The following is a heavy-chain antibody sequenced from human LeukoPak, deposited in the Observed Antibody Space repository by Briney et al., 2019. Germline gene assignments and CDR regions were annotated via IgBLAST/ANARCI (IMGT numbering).Heavy chain of an antibody. J-gene: IGHJ4*02. V-gene: IGHV4-4*09. D-gene: IGHD3-3*01. CDR2: IYTSRST. CDR1: GGPISSYY. Sequence: PAETLSLTCTVSGGPISSYYWSWIRQPPGKGLEWIGYIYTSRSTNYNPSLKSRATISVDTSKNQFSLKLSSVTAADTAVYYCARIRFLEWLLFDYWGQGTLVTVSS. CDR3: ARIRFLEWLLFDY.